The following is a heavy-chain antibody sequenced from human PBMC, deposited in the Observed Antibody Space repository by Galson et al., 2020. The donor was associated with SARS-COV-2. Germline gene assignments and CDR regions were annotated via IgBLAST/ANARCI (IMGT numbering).Heavy chain of an antibody. CDR3: ARAWGGDYYFDS. Sequence: GESMKISCEASGFTFNTYGMHWIRQAPGKGLDWLAVIWFDGSNQDYAGSVKGRFIISRDDSKNTVYLQMNSLRAEDTAVYYCARAWGGDYYFDSWGQGTFVTVSS. J-gene: IGHJ4*02. V-gene: IGHV3-33*01. D-gene: IGHD2-21*01. CDR2: IWFDGSNQ. CDR1: GFTFNTYG.